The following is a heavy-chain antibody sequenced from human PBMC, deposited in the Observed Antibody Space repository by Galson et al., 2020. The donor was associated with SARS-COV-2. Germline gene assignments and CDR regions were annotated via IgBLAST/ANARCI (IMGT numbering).Heavy chain of an antibody. D-gene: IGHD4-17*01. J-gene: IGHJ4*02. V-gene: IGHV4-30-2*01. CDR1: GGSISAGGFS. CDR2: ISHTGNT. Sequence: SETLSLTCAVSGGSISAGGFSWGWIRQPPGKGLEWIGSISHTGNTYYNPSIKRRVTISVDRSKDQCSLNLGSVTAADTAVYYCARYTVLRAFGYWGQGTLVTVSS. CDR3: ARYTVLRAFGY.